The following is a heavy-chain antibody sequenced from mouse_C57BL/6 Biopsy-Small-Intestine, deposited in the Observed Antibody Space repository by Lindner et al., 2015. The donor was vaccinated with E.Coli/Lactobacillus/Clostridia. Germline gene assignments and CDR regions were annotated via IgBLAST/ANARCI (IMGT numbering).Heavy chain of an antibody. CDR3: AREGDGYFDY. CDR2: INPYNGGT. CDR1: GYTFTDYY. Sequence: VQLQESGPVPVKPGASVKMSCKASGYTFTDYYMNWVKQSHGKSLEWIGVINPYNGGTSYNQKFKGKATLTVDKSSSTAYMELNSLTSEDSAVYYCAREGDGYFDYWGQGTTLTVSS. J-gene: IGHJ2*01. V-gene: IGHV1-19*01. D-gene: IGHD2-3*01.